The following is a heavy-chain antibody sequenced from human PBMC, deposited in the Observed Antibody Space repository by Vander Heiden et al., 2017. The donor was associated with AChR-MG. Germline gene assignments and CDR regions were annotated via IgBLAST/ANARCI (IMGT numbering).Heavy chain of an antibody. D-gene: IGHD3-16*01. CDR3: AAQGGYGPDDY. CDR2: IVVGSGNT. Sequence: QMQLVQSGPEVKKPGTSVKVSCKASGFTFTSSAVQWVRQARGQRLEWIGWIVVGSGNTNYAQKFQERVTITRDMSTSTAYMELSSLRSEDTAVYYCAAQGGYGPDDYWGQGTLVTVSS. J-gene: IGHJ4*02. V-gene: IGHV1-58*01. CDR1: GFTFTSSA.